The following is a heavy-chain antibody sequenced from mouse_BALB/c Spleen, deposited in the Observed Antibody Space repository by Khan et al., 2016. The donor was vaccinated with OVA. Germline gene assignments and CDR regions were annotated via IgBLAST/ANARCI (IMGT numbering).Heavy chain of an antibody. Sequence: EVELVESGGGLVKPGGSLKLSCAASGFTFSDYYMYWVRQTPEKRLEWVATISDGGSSTSYPDSVTGRFPLSRDNAKTNSYLQMSGLTSEDTAIYYCSRAGYGGFAYWGQGTLVTVSA. CDR3: SRAGYGGFAY. CDR2: ISDGGSST. CDR1: GFTFSDYY. J-gene: IGHJ3*01. D-gene: IGHD1-1*02. V-gene: IGHV5-4*02.